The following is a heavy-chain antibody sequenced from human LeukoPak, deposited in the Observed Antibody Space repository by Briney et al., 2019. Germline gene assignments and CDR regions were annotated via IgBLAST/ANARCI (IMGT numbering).Heavy chain of an antibody. CDR3: ARAGNYYFDL. J-gene: IGHJ2*01. CDR1: GFTFSSSW. D-gene: IGHD1-7*01. Sequence: PGGSLRLSCAASGFTFSSSWMHWVRQGPGKGLVWVARMNADGRTINYADSVKGRFTISRDNAKNTLYLQMNSLRTEDAAVYYCARAGNYYFDLWGRGTQVTVSP. V-gene: IGHV3-74*01. CDR2: MNADGRTI.